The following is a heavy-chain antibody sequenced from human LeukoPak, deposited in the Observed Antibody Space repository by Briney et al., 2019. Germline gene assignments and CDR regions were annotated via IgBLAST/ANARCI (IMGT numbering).Heavy chain of an antibody. CDR3: ARARTVAYYSYGMDV. Sequence: RASEKVSCKASGYTFTSYGISWVRQAPGQGPEWMGWISAYNGNTNYAQTLQGRVTMTTDTTTSTAYMELRSLRSDDPAVYYCARARTVAYYSYGMDVWGQGTTVTVSS. CDR2: ISAYNGNT. D-gene: IGHD4-23*01. J-gene: IGHJ6*02. CDR1: GYTFTSYG. V-gene: IGHV1-18*01.